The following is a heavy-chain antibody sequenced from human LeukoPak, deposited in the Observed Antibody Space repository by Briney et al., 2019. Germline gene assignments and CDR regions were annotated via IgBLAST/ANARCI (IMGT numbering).Heavy chain of an antibody. CDR1: GFTFSSYG. D-gene: IGHD3-10*01. CDR2: ISYDGSNK. Sequence: GGSLRLSCAASGFTFSSYGMHWVRQAPGKGLEWVAVISYDGSNKYYADFVKGRFTISRDNSKNTLYLQMNSLRAEDTAVYYCAKGAGGPYNWFDPWGQGTLVTVSS. CDR3: AKGAGGPYNWFDP. J-gene: IGHJ5*02. V-gene: IGHV3-30*18.